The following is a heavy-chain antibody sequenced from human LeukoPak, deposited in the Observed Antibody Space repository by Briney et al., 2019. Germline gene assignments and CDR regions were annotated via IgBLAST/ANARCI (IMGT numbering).Heavy chain of an antibody. J-gene: IGHJ5*02. CDR3: ARGPAAIHP. V-gene: IGHV4-34*12. CDR2: ILHNGAT. Sequence: PSETLSLTCGVYGYSLTNHFWIWLRQPPGKGLEWIGEILHNGATNYNPSLKSRVTISVDTSKNQFFLKLSSVTAADPAVYYCARGPAAIHPWGQGTLVTVSS. D-gene: IGHD2-2*01. CDR1: GYSLTNHF.